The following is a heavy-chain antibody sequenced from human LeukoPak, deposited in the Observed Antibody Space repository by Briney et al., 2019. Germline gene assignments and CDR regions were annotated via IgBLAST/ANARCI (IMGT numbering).Heavy chain of an antibody. J-gene: IGHJ4*02. D-gene: IGHD2-2*01. CDR1: GFTFSNAW. Sequence: GGSLRLSCAASGFTFSNAWMSWVRQAPGKGLEWVSATSSSDAGTYYADSVKGRFTISRDNAKNSLYLQMNSLRAEDTAVYYCAGGEISSTSCHYWGQGTLVTVSS. CDR2: TSSSDAGT. CDR3: AGGEISSTSCHY. V-gene: IGHV3-21*01.